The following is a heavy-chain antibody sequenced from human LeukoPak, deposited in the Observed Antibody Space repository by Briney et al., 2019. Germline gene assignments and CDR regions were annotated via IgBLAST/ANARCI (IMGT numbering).Heavy chain of an antibody. CDR1: GGSFSGYY. V-gene: IGHV4-34*01. J-gene: IGHJ4*02. CDR2: INHSGST. D-gene: IGHD3-22*01. CDR3: ARPTNPISYYYDSSGYLH. Sequence: SETLSLTCAVYGGSFSGYYWSWIRQPPGKGLEWIGEINHSGSTNYNPSLKSRVTISVDTSKNQFSLKLSSVTAADTAVYYCARPTNPISYYYDSSGYLHWGQGTLVTVSS.